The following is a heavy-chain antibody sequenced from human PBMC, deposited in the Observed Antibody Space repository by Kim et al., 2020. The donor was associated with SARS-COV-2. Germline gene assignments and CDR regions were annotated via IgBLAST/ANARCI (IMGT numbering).Heavy chain of an antibody. CDR2: IYSGGSST. J-gene: IGHJ6*02. Sequence: GGSLRLSCAASGFTFSSYAMSWVRQAPGKGLEWVSVIYSGGSSTYYADSVKGRFTISRDNSKNTLYLQMNSLRAEDTAVYYCAKDLYYGSGDGSYYYGMDVWGQGTTVTVSS. D-gene: IGHD3-10*01. V-gene: IGHV3-23*03. CDR3: AKDLYYGSGDGSYYYGMDV. CDR1: GFTFSSYA.